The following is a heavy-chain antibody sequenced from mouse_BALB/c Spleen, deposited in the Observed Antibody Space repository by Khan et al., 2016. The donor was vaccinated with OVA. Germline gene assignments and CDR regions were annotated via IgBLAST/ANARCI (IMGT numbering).Heavy chain of an antibody. CDR1: GYSITSDYA. D-gene: IGHD1-1*01. CDR3: ARSVTSTTAVATDFDY. V-gene: IGHV3-2*02. J-gene: IGHJ2*01. Sequence: EVQLQESGPGLVKPSQSLSLTCTVTGYSITSDYAWYWIRQFPGNQLEWMGCISYSGRTSYNPSLKSRISITRDTSKNQVFLQLNSVTTEDTATYYCARSVTSTTAVATDFDYWGQGTTLTVSS. CDR2: ISYSGRT.